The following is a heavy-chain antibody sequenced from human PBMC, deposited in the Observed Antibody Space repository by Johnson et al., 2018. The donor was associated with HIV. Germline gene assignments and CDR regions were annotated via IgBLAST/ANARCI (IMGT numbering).Heavy chain of an antibody. J-gene: IGHJ3*02. V-gene: IGHV3-30*02. CDR3: AFSSWYAFDI. D-gene: IGHD6-13*01. Sequence: QVQLVESGGGVVQPGRSLRLSCAVSGLTFSNYGMHWVRQAPGKGLEWVAFIRFDGSDKYYADSAQGRFTISRDNSKNTLYLQMNSLRAEDTAVYYCAFSSWYAFDIWGQGTMVTVSS. CDR1: GLTFSNYG. CDR2: IRFDGSDK.